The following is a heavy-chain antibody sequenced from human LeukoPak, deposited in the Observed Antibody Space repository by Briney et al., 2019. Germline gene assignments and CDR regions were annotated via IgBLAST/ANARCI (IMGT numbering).Heavy chain of an antibody. CDR2: IYYSGST. CDR1: AGSISSSY. J-gene: IGHJ6*02. CDR3: ATQRDYYYGMDV. Sequence: PSETLSLTCSVSAGSISSSYWSWIRQPPGKGLEWIGYIYYSGSTNYNPSLKSRVTISVDTSKNQFSLKLSSVTAADTAVYYCATQRDYYYGMDVWGQGTMVTVSS. V-gene: IGHV4-59*08.